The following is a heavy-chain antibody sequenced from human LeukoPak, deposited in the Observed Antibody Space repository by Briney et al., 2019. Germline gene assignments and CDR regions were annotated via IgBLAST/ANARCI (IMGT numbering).Heavy chain of an antibody. V-gene: IGHV4-59*01. CDR3: ARAPSQYSSSWLGWFNP. CDR1: GGSISSYY. D-gene: IGHD6-13*01. J-gene: IGHJ5*02. CDR2: IYYSGST. Sequence: PSETLCLTCTVSGGSISSYYWSWIRQPPGKGLEWIGYIYYSGSTNYNPSLKSRVTISVDTSRNQFSLKLSSVTAADTAVYYCARAPSQYSSSWLGWFNPWGQGTLVTASS.